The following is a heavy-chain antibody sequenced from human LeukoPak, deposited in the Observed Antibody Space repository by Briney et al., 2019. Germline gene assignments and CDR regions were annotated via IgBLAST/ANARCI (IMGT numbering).Heavy chain of an antibody. D-gene: IGHD3-3*01. Sequence: GGSLRLSCAASGFTFSSYSMNWVRQAPGKGLGWVSSISSSSSYIYYADSVKGRFTISRDNAKNSLYLQMNSLRAEDTAVYYCARVNIKDFWSITNYYYMDVWGKGTTVTVSS. J-gene: IGHJ6*03. CDR3: ARVNIKDFWSITNYYYMDV. V-gene: IGHV3-21*01. CDR1: GFTFSSYS. CDR2: ISSSSSYI.